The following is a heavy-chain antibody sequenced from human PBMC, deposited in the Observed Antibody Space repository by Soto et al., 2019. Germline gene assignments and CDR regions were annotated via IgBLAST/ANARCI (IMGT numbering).Heavy chain of an antibody. J-gene: IGHJ5*02. CDR3: ARDGQERIDFEWFLNWFDP. CDR2: ISAYNGNT. Sequence: SVKISCQASGDTFTSYGISWVRQAPGQGLEWMGWISAYNGNTNYAQKLQGRVTMTTDTSTSTAYMELRSLRSDDTAVYYCARDGQERIDFEWFLNWFDPWGRGTLVTVSS. CDR1: GDTFTSYG. V-gene: IGHV1-18*04. D-gene: IGHD3-9*01.